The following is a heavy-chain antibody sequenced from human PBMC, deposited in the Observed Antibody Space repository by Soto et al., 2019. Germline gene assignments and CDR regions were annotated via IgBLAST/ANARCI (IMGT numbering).Heavy chain of an antibody. CDR2: ISAYNGNT. V-gene: IGHV1-18*04. D-gene: IGHD7-27*01. Sequence: QVQLVQSGAEVEKPGASVKVSCKASGYTFTSYGISWVRQAPGQGLEWMGWISAYNGNTNYAQKLQGRVTMTTDTSTSTAYMELRSLRSDDTAVYYCARDRDQLTGDDYYYYGMDVWGQGTTVTVSS. J-gene: IGHJ6*02. CDR1: GYTFTSYG. CDR3: ARDRDQLTGDDYYYYGMDV.